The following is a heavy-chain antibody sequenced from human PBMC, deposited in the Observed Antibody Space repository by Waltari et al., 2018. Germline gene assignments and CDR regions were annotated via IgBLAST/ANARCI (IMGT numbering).Heavy chain of an antibody. CDR1: GYSMKTGYF. Sequence: QVQLLESGPRLVKPSETLSLTCAVSGYSMKTGYFWAWIRQSPGRPLEWIGSLFHSGTAYYNPSLKRRVTMSADPSKNQFSLNITSVTAADSAVYYCARDSYRFDSSGSPFDYWGRGIPVTVSP. CDR3: ARDSYRFDSSGSPFDY. V-gene: IGHV4-38-2*02. CDR2: LFHSGTA. D-gene: IGHD3-22*01. J-gene: IGHJ4*02.